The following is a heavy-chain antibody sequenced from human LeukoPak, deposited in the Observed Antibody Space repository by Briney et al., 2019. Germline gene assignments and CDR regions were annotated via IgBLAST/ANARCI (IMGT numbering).Heavy chain of an antibody. CDR2: IYHSGST. D-gene: IGHD3-10*01. CDR1: GGSISSSSYY. V-gene: IGHV4-39*07. Sequence: SETLSLTCTVSGGSISSSSYYWGWIRQPPGKGLEWIGYIYHSGSTYYNPSLKSRVTISVDRSKNQFSLKLSSVTAADTAVYYCARSPEIWFGELSWFDPWGQGTLVTVSS. CDR3: ARSPEIWFGELSWFDP. J-gene: IGHJ5*02.